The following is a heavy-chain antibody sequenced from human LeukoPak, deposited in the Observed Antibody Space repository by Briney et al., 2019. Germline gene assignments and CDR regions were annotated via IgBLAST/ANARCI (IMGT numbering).Heavy chain of an antibody. CDR1: GFTVSSNY. D-gene: IGHD6-19*01. CDR3: AKFSSGWYEDY. Sequence: PGGSLRLSCAASGFTVSSNYMSWVRQAPGKGLEWVSVIYSGGSTYYADSVKGRFTISRDNSKNTLYLQMSSLRAEDTAIYYCAKFSSGWYEDYWGQGTLVTVSS. V-gene: IGHV3-66*01. J-gene: IGHJ4*02. CDR2: IYSGGST.